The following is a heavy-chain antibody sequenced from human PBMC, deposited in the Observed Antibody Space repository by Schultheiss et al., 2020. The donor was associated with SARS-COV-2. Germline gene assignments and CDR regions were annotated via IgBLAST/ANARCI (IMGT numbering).Heavy chain of an antibody. D-gene: IGHD4-17*01. J-gene: IGHJ4*02. CDR3: AREAAVTPALLDY. CDR1: GDSISSYY. V-gene: IGHV4-59*01. CDR2: IYYGGST. Sequence: SETLSLTCSVSGDSISSYYWSWIRQPPGKGLEWIGYIYYGGSTNYNPSLKSRVTISVDKSKNQFSLKLSSVTAADTAVYYCAREAAVTPALLDYWGQGTLVTVSS.